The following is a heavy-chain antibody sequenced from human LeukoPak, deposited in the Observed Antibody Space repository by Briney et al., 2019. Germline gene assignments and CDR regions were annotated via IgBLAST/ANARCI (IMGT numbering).Heavy chain of an antibody. CDR3: ARGSNYEFDY. J-gene: IGHJ4*02. CDR2: IYHSGRT. Sequence: SQTLSLTCAVSGASISSGDYSWSWIRQPPGKGLEWIGYIYHSGRTTYNPSLKSRLTISLDRSNNQFSLKLSSVTAADTAVYYCARGSNYEFDYWGQGTLVTVSS. D-gene: IGHD4-11*01. V-gene: IGHV4-30-2*01. CDR1: GASISSGDYS.